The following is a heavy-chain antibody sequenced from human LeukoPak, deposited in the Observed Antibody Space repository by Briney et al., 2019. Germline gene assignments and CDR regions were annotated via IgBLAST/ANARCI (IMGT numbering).Heavy chain of an antibody. D-gene: IGHD3-3*01. V-gene: IGHV3-74*01. CDR2: INTDGSST. Sequence: GGSLRLSCAASGFTFSGSWMHWVRQAPGKGLVWVSRINTDGSSTTYADSVKGRFTISRDNAKNTLYLQMNSLRAEDTAVYYCARLRYDFWSGYYYYYYMDVWGKGTTVTVSS. CDR3: ARLRYDFWSGYYYYYYMDV. J-gene: IGHJ6*03. CDR1: GFTFSGSW.